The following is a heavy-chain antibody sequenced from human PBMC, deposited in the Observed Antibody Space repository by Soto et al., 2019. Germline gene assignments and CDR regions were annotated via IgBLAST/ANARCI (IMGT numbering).Heavy chain of an antibody. D-gene: IGHD6-13*01. Sequence: GGSLRLSCAASGFTFSSYAMSWVRQAPGKGLEWVSAISGSGGSTYYADSVKGRFTISRDNSKNTLYLQMNSLRAEDTAVYYCAKASTRIAAPPRTYYFDYWGQGTLVTVSS. J-gene: IGHJ4*02. CDR2: ISGSGGST. CDR1: GFTFSSYA. V-gene: IGHV3-23*01. CDR3: AKASTRIAAPPRTYYFDY.